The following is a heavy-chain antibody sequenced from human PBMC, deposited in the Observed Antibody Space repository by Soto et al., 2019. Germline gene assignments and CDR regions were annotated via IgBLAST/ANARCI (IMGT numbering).Heavy chain of an antibody. CDR1: GGTFSSYA. J-gene: IGHJ5*02. D-gene: IGHD5-18*01. V-gene: IGHV1-69*13. CDR2: IIPSFGTA. CDR3: ASDVDTAMDLGYGNWFDP. Sequence: SVKVSCKASGGTFSSYATSWVRQAPGQGLEWMGGIIPSFGTANYAQKFQGRVTITADESTSTAYMELSSLRSEDTAVYYCASDVDTAMDLGYGNWFDPWGQGTLVTVSS.